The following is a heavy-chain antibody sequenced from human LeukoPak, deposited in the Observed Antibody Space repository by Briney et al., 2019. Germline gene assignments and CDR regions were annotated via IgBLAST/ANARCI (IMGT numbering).Heavy chain of an antibody. CDR2: IYYSGST. Sequence: PSETLSLTCTVSGGSISSSSYYWGWIRQPPGKGLEWIGSIYYSGSTYYNPSLKSRVTISVDTSKNQFSLKLSSVTAADTAVYYCARESGGSYYDFWSGYYPYYFDYWGQGTLVTVSS. D-gene: IGHD3-3*01. CDR1: GGSISSSSYY. J-gene: IGHJ4*02. V-gene: IGHV4-39*07. CDR3: ARESGGSYYDFWSGYYPYYFDY.